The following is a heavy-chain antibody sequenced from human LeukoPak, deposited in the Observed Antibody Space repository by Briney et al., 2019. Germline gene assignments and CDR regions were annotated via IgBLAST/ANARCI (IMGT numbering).Heavy chain of an antibody. Sequence: SETLSLTCTVYGGSFSGYYWTWIRQPPWKGLEWIGEINHSGSSNYNPSLKSRVTISLDTSKNQFSLRLSSVTAADTAVYYCARVYNRVELLYYWGQGTLVTVSS. CDR1: GGSFSGYY. V-gene: IGHV4-34*01. D-gene: IGHD3-10*01. J-gene: IGHJ4*02. CDR2: INHSGSS. CDR3: ARVYNRVELLYY.